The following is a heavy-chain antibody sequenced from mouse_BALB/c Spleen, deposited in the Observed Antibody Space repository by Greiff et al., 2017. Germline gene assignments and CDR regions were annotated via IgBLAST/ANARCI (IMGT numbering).Heavy chain of an antibody. CDR2: IYPGDGDT. D-gene: IGHD2-1*01. J-gene: IGHJ4*01. CDR1: GYAFSSSW. CDR3: ARGGYGNGYAMDY. V-gene: IGHV1-82*01. Sequence: VQLQQSGPELVKPGASVKISCKASGYAFSSSWMNWVKQRPGQGLEWIGRIYPGDGDTNYNGKFKGKATLTADKSSSTAYMQLSSLTSVDSAVYFCARGGYGNGYAMDYWGQGTSVTVSS.